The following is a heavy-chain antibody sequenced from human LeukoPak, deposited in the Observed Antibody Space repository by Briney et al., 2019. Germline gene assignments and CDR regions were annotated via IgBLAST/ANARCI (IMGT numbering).Heavy chain of an antibody. Sequence: GGSLRLSCAASEFTFTSYELNWVRQAPGKGLEWVSYISSSGNTISYADSVKGRFTISRDNAKNSLYLQVISLRAEDTAVYYCARGPSIAARYDAFDIWAKGQWSPSLQ. J-gene: IGHJ3*02. CDR1: EFTFTSYE. CDR3: ARGPSIAARYDAFDI. D-gene: IGHD6-6*01. V-gene: IGHV3-48*03. CDR2: ISSSGNTI.